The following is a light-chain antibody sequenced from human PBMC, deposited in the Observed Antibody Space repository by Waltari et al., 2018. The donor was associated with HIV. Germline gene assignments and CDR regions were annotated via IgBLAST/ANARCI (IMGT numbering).Light chain of an antibody. J-gene: IGKJ1*01. CDR1: QSISSW. CDR3: QQYDSYLWT. Sequence: DIQMTQSPSTLSASVGDRVTITCRASQSISSWLPWYQQKPGKAPKLLIYKASTLESGVPSRFSGSGSGTEFTLTISSLKPDDFATYYCQQYDSYLWTFGQGTKVE. V-gene: IGKV1-5*03. CDR2: KAS.